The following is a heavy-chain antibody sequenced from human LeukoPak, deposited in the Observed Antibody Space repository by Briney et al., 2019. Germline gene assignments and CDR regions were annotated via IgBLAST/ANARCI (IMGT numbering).Heavy chain of an antibody. J-gene: IGHJ6*03. D-gene: IGHD6-19*01. Sequence: GGSLRLSCAASGFTFRSYEMNWVRQAPGKELEWVSYISSSGSTMYYADSVKGRFTISRDNAKNSLYLQMNSLRAEDTAVYYCARIAVAGSYYMDVWGKGTTVTISS. CDR1: GFTFRSYE. CDR3: ARIAVAGSYYMDV. CDR2: ISSSGSTM. V-gene: IGHV3-48*03.